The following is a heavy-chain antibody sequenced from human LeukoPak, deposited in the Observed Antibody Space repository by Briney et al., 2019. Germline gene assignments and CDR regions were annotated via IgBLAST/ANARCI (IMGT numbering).Heavy chain of an antibody. D-gene: IGHD3-22*01. Sequence: GGSLRLSCAASGFTFSSYAMSWVRQAPGKGLEWVSAISGSGGSTYYADSVKGRFTISRDNSKNTLYLQMNSLRAEDTAAYYCAKGGPYYYDSSGYYYEAEYFQHWGQGTLVTVSS. CDR3: AKGGPYYYDSSGYYYEAEYFQH. J-gene: IGHJ1*01. V-gene: IGHV3-23*01. CDR2: ISGSGGST. CDR1: GFTFSSYA.